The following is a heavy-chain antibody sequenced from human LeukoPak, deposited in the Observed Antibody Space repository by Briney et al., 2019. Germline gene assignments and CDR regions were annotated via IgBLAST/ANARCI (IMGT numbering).Heavy chain of an antibody. CDR1: GGSFSGYY. CDR3: ARGRGYNWNYFVI. CDR2: INHSGST. J-gene: IGHJ4*02. D-gene: IGHD1-7*01. V-gene: IGHV4-34*01. Sequence: PSGTLSLTCAVYGGSFSGYYWSWIRQPPGKGLEWIGEINHSGSTNYNPSLKSRVTISVDTSKNQFSLKLSSVTAADTAVYYCARGRGYNWNYFVIWGQGTLVTVSS.